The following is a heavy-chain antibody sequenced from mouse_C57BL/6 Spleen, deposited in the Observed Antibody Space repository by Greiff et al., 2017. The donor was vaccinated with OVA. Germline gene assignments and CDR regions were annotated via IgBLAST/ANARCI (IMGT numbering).Heavy chain of an antibody. J-gene: IGHJ2*01. D-gene: IGHD2-1*01. CDR3: ARHEGGGNSYYFDY. CDR2: ISSGGSYT. V-gene: IGHV5-6*01. CDR1: GFTFSSYG. Sequence: EVQLVESGGDLVKPGGSLKLSCAASGFTFSSYGMSWVRQTPDKRLEWVATISSGGSYTYYPDSVKGRFTISRDNAKNTLYLQMSSLKSEDTAMYYCARHEGGGNSYYFDYWGQGTTLTVSS.